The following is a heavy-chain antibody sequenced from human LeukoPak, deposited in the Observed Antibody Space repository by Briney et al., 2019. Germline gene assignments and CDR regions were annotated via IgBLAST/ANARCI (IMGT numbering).Heavy chain of an antibody. CDR3: ASGYSYDYYYFDY. V-gene: IGHV3-48*04. CDR1: GFTFSSYS. J-gene: IGHJ4*02. CDR2: ISSGSSTI. D-gene: IGHD5-18*01. Sequence: PGGSLRLSCAASGFTFSSYSMNWVRQAPGKGLEWVSYISSGSSTIYCADSVKGRFTISRDNAKNSLYLQMNSLRAKDTAVYYCASGYSYDYYYFDYWGQGTLVTVSS.